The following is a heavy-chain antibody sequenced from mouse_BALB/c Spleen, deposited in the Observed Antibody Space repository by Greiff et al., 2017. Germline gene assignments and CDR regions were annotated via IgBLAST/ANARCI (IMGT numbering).Heavy chain of an antibody. CDR3: ERRNTSEFDY. CDR1: GFTFTSYW. CDR2: INPSTGYT. J-gene: IGHJ2*01. D-gene: IGHD5-2*01. V-gene: IGHV1-7*01. Sequence: VQLQQSGAELAKPGASVKMSCTASGFTFTSYWMHWVKQRPGQGLEWIGYINPSTGYTEYNQKFKDKATLTADKSSSTAYMQLSSLTSEDSAVYYYERRNTSEFDYWGQGTTVTVSA.